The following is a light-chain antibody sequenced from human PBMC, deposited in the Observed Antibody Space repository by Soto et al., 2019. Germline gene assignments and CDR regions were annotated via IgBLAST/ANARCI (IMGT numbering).Light chain of an antibody. CDR3: HQSYSSPFT. CDR2: AAS. V-gene: IGKV1-39*01. CDR1: QNINSY. Sequence: IQMTQSPSSLSASIGDTVTITCRASQNINSYLNWYQHRPPKAPRLLIFAASSLQSGVPSRFSGSGSGPYFTLTLHNRQPEDFAVYYCHQSYSSPFTFGGGTKVDI. J-gene: IGKJ4*01.